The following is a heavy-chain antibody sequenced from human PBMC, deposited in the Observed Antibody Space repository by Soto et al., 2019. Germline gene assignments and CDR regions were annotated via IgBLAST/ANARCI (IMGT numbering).Heavy chain of an antibody. V-gene: IGHV4-31*03. CDR3: ARATGIAAAGTFDY. Sequence: QVQLQESGPGLVKPSQTLSLTCTVSGGSISSGDYYWSWIRQHPGKGLEWVGHIYYSGSTHYNPYLKSRVTISVDTSKNQFSLKLSSVTAADTAVYYCARATGIAAAGTFDYWGQGTLVTVSS. CDR1: GGSISSGDYY. J-gene: IGHJ4*02. D-gene: IGHD6-13*01. CDR2: IYYSGST.